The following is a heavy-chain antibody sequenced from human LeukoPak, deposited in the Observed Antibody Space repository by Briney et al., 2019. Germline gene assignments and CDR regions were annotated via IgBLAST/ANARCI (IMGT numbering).Heavy chain of an antibody. CDR2: VSGGGVTT. D-gene: IGHD5-24*01. Sequence: GGSLRLSCAASGFTFSSYAMSWVRQAPGKGLEWVSAVSGGGVTTYYADSVKGRFTISRDNSKNTLYLQMNSLRAEDTAVYYCAKEPLKMATTLYYFDYWGQGTLVTVSS. CDR3: AKEPLKMATTLYYFDY. J-gene: IGHJ4*02. CDR1: GFTFSSYA. V-gene: IGHV3-23*01.